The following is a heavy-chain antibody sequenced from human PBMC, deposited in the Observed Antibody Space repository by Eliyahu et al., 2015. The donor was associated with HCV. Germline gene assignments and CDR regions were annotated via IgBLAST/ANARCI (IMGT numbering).Heavy chain of an antibody. V-gene: IGHV3-7*03. D-gene: IGHD3-3*01. CDR3: ARDKQLGRGYYFYYGLDV. CDR1: GFTFSTYW. CDR2: INQDGSQK. Sequence: EVQLVESGGGLVQPGGSLRLSCAASGFTFSTYWLSWVRRAPGKGLELVANINQDGSQKNYVDSVKGRFTISRDNAKNLLLLQMSSLRAEDTAVYYCARDKQLGRGYYFYYGLDVWGQGASVTVPS. J-gene: IGHJ6*02.